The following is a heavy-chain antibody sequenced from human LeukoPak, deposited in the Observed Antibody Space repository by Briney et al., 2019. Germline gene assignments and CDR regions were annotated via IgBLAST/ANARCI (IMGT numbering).Heavy chain of an antibody. CDR2: ISSSSSYI. CDR3: ARVPDGYGGNSGYYYYYYYMDV. Sequence: GSLRLSCAASGFTFSSYSMNWVRQAPGKGLEWVSSISSSSSYIYYADSVKGRFTISRDNAKNSLYLQMNSLRAEDTAVYYCARVPDGYGGNSGYYYYYYYMDVWGKGTTVTVSS. CDR1: GFTFSSYS. V-gene: IGHV3-21*01. J-gene: IGHJ6*03. D-gene: IGHD4-23*01.